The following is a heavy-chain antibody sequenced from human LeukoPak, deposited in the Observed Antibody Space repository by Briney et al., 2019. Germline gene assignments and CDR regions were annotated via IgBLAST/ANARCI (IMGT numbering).Heavy chain of an antibody. V-gene: IGHV5-51*01. Sequence: GESLKISCKGSGYRFNAYWIAWVRQMPGKGLEWMGIIYPDDSDTRYSPSFQGQVTISADKSVRTAYLQWSSLKASDTAMYYCARPNITTYYDSRGYDAFDVWGQGTMVTVSS. J-gene: IGHJ3*01. CDR3: ARPNITTYYDSRGYDAFDV. CDR2: IYPDDSDT. D-gene: IGHD3-22*01. CDR1: GYRFNAYW.